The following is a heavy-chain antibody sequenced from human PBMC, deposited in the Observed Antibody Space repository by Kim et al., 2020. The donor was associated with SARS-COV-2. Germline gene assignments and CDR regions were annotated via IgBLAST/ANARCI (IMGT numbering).Heavy chain of an antibody. Sequence: GGSLRLSCEASGFTFSGFWMDWVRQAPGKGLLWVSRVNTDGSDTAYADSVKGRFTVSRENTKNTLYLQMNRLRADDTAVYYCTRAKIGTNTFDSWGQGIL. V-gene: IGHV3-74*03. CDR3: TRAKIGTNTFDS. D-gene: IGHD1-7*01. CDR2: VNTDGSDT. J-gene: IGHJ4*02. CDR1: GFTFSGFW.